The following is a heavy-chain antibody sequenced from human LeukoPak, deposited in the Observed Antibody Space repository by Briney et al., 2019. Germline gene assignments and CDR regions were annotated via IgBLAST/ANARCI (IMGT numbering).Heavy chain of an antibody. CDR1: GYTFTSYG. V-gene: IGHV1-8*02. CDR2: MNPNSGNT. J-gene: IGHJ6*02. CDR3: ARGPKAAAGPLTLGMDV. D-gene: IGHD6-13*01. Sequence: GASVKVSCKASGYTFTSYGISWVRQAPGQGLEWMGWMNPNSGNTGYAQKFQGRVTMTRNTSISTAYMELSSLRSEDTAVYYCARGPKAAAGPLTLGMDVWGQGTTVTVSS.